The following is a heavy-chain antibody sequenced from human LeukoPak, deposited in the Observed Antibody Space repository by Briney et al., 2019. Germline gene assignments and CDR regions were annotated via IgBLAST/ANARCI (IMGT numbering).Heavy chain of an antibody. CDR2: INHSGST. CDR1: GGSFSGYY. CDR3: ARSIAGLRSIRWSAFDI. J-gene: IGHJ3*02. Sequence: SETLSLTCAVYGGSFSGYYWSWIRQPPGKGLELIGEINHSGSTNYNPSLKSRVTISVDPSKNPFSLKLSSVTAADTAVYYCARSIAGLRSIRWSAFDIWGQGTMVTVSS. D-gene: IGHD4-17*01. V-gene: IGHV4-34*01.